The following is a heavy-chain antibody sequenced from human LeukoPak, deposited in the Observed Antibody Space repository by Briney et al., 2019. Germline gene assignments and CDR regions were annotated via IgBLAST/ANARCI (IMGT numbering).Heavy chain of an antibody. J-gene: IGHJ4*02. Sequence: PSETLSLTCAVSGGSISSSNWWSWVRQPPGKGLEWIGEIYHSGSTNYNPSLKSRVTISVDKSKNQFSLKLSSVTAADTAVYYCARDLRYYYDSSGYQLTIWGQGTLVTVSS. CDR1: GGSISSSNW. D-gene: IGHD3-22*01. CDR3: ARDLRYYYDSSGYQLTI. V-gene: IGHV4-4*02. CDR2: IYHSGST.